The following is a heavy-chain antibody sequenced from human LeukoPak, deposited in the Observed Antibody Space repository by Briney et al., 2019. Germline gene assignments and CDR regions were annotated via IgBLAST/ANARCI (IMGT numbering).Heavy chain of an antibody. CDR1: EFTFSSYA. CDR2: ISYDGSNK. J-gene: IGHJ4*02. V-gene: IGHV3-30-3*01. Sequence: GGSLRLSCAASEFTFSSYAMHWVRQAPGKGLEWVAVISYDGSNKYYADSVKGRFTISRDNSKNTPYLQMNSLRAEDTAVYYCARARFRTIAAAPDYWGQGTLVTVSS. D-gene: IGHD6-13*01. CDR3: ARARFRTIAAAPDY.